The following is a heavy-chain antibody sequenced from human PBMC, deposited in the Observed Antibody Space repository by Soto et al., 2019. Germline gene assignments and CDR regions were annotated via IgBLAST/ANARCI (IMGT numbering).Heavy chain of an antibody. V-gene: IGHV3-11*03. CDR3: ATTPESAY. D-gene: IGHD3-10*01. J-gene: IGHJ4*02. CDR2: ISSSGVYT. Sequence: GGSLRLSCACSGFTFSNYDMSWIRRAPGKGLEWVSTISSSGVYTDYADSVKGRFTISRDNLDNSLHLQMNSLRSDDTAGYYCATTPESAYRGQRTLVTVSS. CDR1: GFTFSNYD.